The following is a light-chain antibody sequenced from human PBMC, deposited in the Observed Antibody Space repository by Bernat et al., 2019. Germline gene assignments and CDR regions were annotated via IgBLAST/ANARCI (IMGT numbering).Light chain of an antibody. Sequence: EVVLTQSPGTLSLSPGERVSLSCRASQSISSSDLAWYQQTPGQAPRLLIHGTSSRATGIPDRFSGSGSGRDFTLTIRRLETEDFVVYYRQKSGTSPITFGQGTRLEIK. J-gene: IGKJ5*01. V-gene: IGKV3-20*01. CDR3: QKSGTSPIT. CDR2: GTS. CDR1: QSISSSD.